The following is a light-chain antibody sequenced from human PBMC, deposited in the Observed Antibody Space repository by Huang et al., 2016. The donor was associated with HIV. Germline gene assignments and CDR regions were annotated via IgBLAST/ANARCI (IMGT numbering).Light chain of an antibody. V-gene: IGKV3-15*01. J-gene: IGKJ3*01. Sequence: VVMTQSPATLSVSPGERATLSCRASQSISTNLAWYQQRPGQAPRLLFYGASSRATGIPARFIGSGSGTEFTLTITSLQSEDFAVYYCQQYNNWPVFTFGPGTKVDI. CDR1: QSISTN. CDR3: QQYNNWPVFT. CDR2: GAS.